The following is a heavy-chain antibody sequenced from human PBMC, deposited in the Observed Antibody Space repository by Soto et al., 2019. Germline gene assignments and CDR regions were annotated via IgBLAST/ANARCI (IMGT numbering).Heavy chain of an antibody. D-gene: IGHD2-2*01. CDR2: ISGCGGST. V-gene: IGHV3-23*01. J-gene: IGHJ5*02. CDR1: GFTFSSYA. Sequence: EVQLLESGGGLVQPGGSLRLSCAASGFTFSSYAMSWVRQAPGKGLEWVSAISGCGGSTYYADSVQGRFTIARDNSKNTLYLQMNTLTAEDTAVYYCAKVRRTDGDPWGQGTLVTVSS. CDR3: AKVRRTDGDP.